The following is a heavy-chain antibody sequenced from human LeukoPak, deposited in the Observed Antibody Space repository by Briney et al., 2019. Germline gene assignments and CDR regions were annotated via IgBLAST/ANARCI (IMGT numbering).Heavy chain of an antibody. V-gene: IGHV4-59*01. D-gene: IGHD3-22*01. CDR3: ASDYDSSGYYYH. CDR2: IYYSGST. J-gene: IGHJ5*02. CDR1: GGSISSYY. Sequence: SETLSLTYTVSGGSISSYYWSWVRQPPGKGLEWIGYIYYSGSTNYNPSLKSRVTISVDTSKNQFSLKLSSVTAADTAVYYCASDYDSSGYYYHWGQGTLVTVSS.